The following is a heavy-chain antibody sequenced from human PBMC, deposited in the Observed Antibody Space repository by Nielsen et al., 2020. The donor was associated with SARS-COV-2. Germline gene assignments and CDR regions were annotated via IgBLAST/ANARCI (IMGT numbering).Heavy chain of an antibody. CDR1: GFTFSSYG. D-gene: IGHD5-12*01. CDR3: AKDDPVPYEGSYNYYGMDV. CDR2: IWYDGSNK. J-gene: IGHJ6*02. V-gene: IGHV3-30*02. Sequence: GGSLRLSCAASGFTFSSYGMHWVRQAPGKGLEWVAVIWYDGSNKYYADSVKGRFTISRDNSRNTLNLQMNSLRVEDTAVYYCAKDDPVPYEGSYNYYGMDVWGQGTTVTVSS.